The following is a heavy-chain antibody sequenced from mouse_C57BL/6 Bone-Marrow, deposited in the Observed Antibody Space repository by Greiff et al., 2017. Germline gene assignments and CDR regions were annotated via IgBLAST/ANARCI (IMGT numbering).Heavy chain of an antibody. V-gene: IGHV5-4*01. CDR1: GFTFSSYA. CDR2: ISDGGSYT. J-gene: IGHJ4*01. Sequence: EVQLQQSGGGLVKPGGSLKLSCAASGFTFSSYAMSWVRQTPEKRLEWVATISDGGSYTYYPDNVKGRFTISRDNAKNNLYLQMSHLKSEDTAMYYCARAFITTVVATDAMDYWGQGTSVTVSS. CDR3: ARAFITTVVATDAMDY. D-gene: IGHD1-1*01.